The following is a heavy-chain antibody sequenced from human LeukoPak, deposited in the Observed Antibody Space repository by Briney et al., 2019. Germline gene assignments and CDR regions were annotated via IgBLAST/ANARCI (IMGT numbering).Heavy chain of an antibody. J-gene: IGHJ5*02. CDR2: IDPSGGT. Sequence: ASVKVSCKASGYTFTGDYMHWVRQAPGQGLEWMGWIDPSGGTTYARKLQGRVTMTTDTSTSTAYMELRSLRSDDTAVYYCARDPSLRGYSSDGNNWFDPWGQGTLVTVSS. CDR1: GYTFTGDY. V-gene: IGHV1-2*02. D-gene: IGHD6-19*01. CDR3: ARDPSLRGYSSDGNNWFDP.